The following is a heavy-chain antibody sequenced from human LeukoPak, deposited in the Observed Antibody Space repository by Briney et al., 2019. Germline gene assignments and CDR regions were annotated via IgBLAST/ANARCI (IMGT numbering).Heavy chain of an antibody. D-gene: IGHD5-24*01. CDR1: GFTFSGYA. V-gene: IGHV3-23*01. CDR3: AKALGDGYNSPFDY. CDR2: ISGSGGST. J-gene: IGHJ4*02. Sequence: HPGGSLRLSCAASGFTFSGYAMSWVRQAPGKGLEWVSAISGSGGSTYYADSVKGRFTISRDNSKNTLYLQMNSLRAEDTAVYYCAKALGDGYNSPFDYWGQGTLVTVSS.